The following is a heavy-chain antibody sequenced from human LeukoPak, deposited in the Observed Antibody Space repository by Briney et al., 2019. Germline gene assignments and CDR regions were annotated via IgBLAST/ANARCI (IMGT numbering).Heavy chain of an antibody. J-gene: IGHJ3*02. Sequence: GASVKVSCKASGGTFSSYAISWVRQAAGQGLEWMGRITPVLGIANYTQRFQGRVTITADKSTSTAFMELSSLRTEDTAVYYCAKDEDYGGNWFPDGAAFDIWGQGTMVTVSS. CDR1: GGTFSSYA. CDR3: AKDEDYGGNWFPDGAAFDI. D-gene: IGHD4-23*01. V-gene: IGHV1-69*04. CDR2: ITPVLGIA.